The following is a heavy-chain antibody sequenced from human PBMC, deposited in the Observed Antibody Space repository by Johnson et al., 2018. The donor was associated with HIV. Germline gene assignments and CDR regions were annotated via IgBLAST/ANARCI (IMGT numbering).Heavy chain of an antibody. CDR2: ISYDGSDK. CDR1: GFTFSSYA. V-gene: IGHV3-30*04. CDR3: ARDNGYYYDSSGSRNAFDS. Sequence: QVQLVESGGGVVQPGRSLRLSCAASGFTFSSYAMHWVRQAPGKGLEWVAVISYDGSDKYYADSVKGRFTISRDNSKNTLYLQMNSLRAEDTAVYYCARDNGYYYDSSGSRNAFDSGGQGTMVTVSS. D-gene: IGHD3-22*01. J-gene: IGHJ3*02.